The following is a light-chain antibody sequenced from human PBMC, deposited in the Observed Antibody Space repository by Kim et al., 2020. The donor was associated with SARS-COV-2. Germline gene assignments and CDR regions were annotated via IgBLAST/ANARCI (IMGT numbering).Light chain of an antibody. CDR3: QQYGTTYT. J-gene: IGKJ2*01. Sequence: SLAPGERATLSGRASQTGSRNYLAWYQQKPGQAPRLLIYGASSRATGIPDRFSGSGSGTDFTLTISRLEPEDFAVYYCQQYGTTYTFGQGTKLEI. CDR1: QTGSRNY. V-gene: IGKV3-20*01. CDR2: GAS.